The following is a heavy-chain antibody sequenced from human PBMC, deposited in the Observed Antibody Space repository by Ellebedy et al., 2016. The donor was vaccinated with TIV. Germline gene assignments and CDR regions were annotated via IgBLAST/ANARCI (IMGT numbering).Heavy chain of an antibody. CDR3: ARTFGSGRGWFDP. V-gene: IGHV3-23*01. J-gene: IGHJ5*02. D-gene: IGHD3-10*01. CDR1: GFTFSTYV. CDR2: LSGSGGST. Sequence: GGSLRLXXAASGFTFSTYVMSWVRQAPGRGLEWVSDLSGSGGSTNYADSVKGRFTIFRDNAKNSLYLQIDSLRAEDTVVYYCARTFGSGRGWFDPWGQGTPVTVSS.